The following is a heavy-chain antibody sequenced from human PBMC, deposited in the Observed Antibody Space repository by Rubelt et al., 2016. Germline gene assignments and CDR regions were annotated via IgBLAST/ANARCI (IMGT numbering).Heavy chain of an antibody. CDR2: INSSGST. V-gene: IGHV4-34*01. CDR3: AREGCSSTSCHYYYYYMDV. Sequence: QVQLQQWGAGLLKPSETLSLTCAVYGGSFSGYYWSWIRQPPGKGLEWIGEINSSGSTNYNPSLKGRVTISVDTSKNQFSLRLSAVTAADTAGYYCAREGCSSTSCHYYYYYMDVWGKGTTVTVSS. D-gene: IGHD2-2*01. CDR1: GGSFSGYY. J-gene: IGHJ6*03.